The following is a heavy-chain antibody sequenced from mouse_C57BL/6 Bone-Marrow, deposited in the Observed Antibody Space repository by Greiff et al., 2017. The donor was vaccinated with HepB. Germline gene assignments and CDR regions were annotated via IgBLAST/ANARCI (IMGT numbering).Heavy chain of an antibody. V-gene: IGHV1-50*01. D-gene: IGHD2-9*01. CDR1: GYTFTSYW. CDR2: IDPSDSYT. Sequence: QVQLQQPGAELVKPGASVKLSCKASGYTFTSYWMQWVKQRPGQGLEWIGEIDPSDSYTNYNQKFKGKATLTVDTSSSTAYMQLISLTSEDSAVYYCARAYYGYDRLAYWGQGTLVTVSA. J-gene: IGHJ3*01. CDR3: ARAYYGYDRLAY.